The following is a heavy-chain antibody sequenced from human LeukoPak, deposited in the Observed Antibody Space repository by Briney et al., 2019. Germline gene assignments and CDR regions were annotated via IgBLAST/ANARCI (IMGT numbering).Heavy chain of an antibody. CDR1: GFSFSDYY. CDR3: AKGHTYGMI. J-gene: IGHJ4*02. V-gene: IGHV3-11*01. CDR2: ISTGGTTM. D-gene: IGHD3-10*01. Sequence: GGSLRLSCATSGFSFSDYYMSWLRQTPGKGLEWVVYISTGGTTMEYAKSVKGRFTISRDNAKDSLYLQMNSLEAEDTAVYYCAKGHTYGMIWGQGTLVSVSS.